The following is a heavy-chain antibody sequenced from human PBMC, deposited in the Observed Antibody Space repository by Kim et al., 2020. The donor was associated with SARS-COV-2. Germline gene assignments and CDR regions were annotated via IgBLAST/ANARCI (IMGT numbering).Heavy chain of an antibody. CDR1: GYTFTSYY. V-gene: IGHV1-46*01. J-gene: IGHJ6*02. CDR2: INPSGGST. Sequence: ASVKVSCKASGYTFTSYYMHWVRQAPGQGLEWMGIINPSGGSTSYAQKFQGRVTMTRDTSTSTVYMELSSLRSEDTAVYYCARDRVSIAVAPRRYYGMDVWGQGTTVTVSS. CDR3: ARDRVSIAVAPRRYYGMDV. D-gene: IGHD6-19*01.